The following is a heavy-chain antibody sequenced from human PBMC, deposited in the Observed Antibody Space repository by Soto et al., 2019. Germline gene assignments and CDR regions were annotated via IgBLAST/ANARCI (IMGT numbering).Heavy chain of an antibody. CDR3: ARLQYYYDSSGYYGDAFDI. CDR1: GYTFTGYY. J-gene: IGHJ3*02. Sequence: QVQLVQSGAEVKKPGASVKVSCKASGYTFTGYYMHCVRQAPGQGLEWMGWINPNSGGTNYAQKFQGRVTMTRDTSISTAYMELSRLRSDDTAVYYCARLQYYYDSSGYYGDAFDIWGQGTMVTVSS. CDR2: INPNSGGT. D-gene: IGHD3-22*01. V-gene: IGHV1-2*02.